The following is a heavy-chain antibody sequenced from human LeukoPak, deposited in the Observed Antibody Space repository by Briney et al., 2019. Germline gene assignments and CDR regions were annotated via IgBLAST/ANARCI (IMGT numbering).Heavy chain of an antibody. D-gene: IGHD3-22*01. CDR3: AKDRYYYDSSGYSDRHDAFDI. CDR2: IKQDGSEK. V-gene: IGHV3-7*03. Sequence: GGSLRLSCAASGFTFSSYWMSWVRQAPGKGLEWVANIKQDGSEKYYVDSVKGRFTISRDNAKNSLYLQMNSLRAEDTAVYYCAKDRYYYDSSGYSDRHDAFDIWGQGTMVTVSS. J-gene: IGHJ3*02. CDR1: GFTFSSYW.